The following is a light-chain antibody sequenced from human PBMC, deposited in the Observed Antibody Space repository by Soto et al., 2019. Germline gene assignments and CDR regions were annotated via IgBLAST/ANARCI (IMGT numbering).Light chain of an antibody. CDR1: SSNIGAGYD. Sequence: QSVLTQPPSGSGAPGQRVTLSCTGSSSNIGAGYDVHWYQQLPGTAPKLLIYGNSNRPSGVPDRFSGSKSGTSASLAITGLQAEDEADYYCQSYDSSLSGSYVFGTGTKVTVL. J-gene: IGLJ1*01. V-gene: IGLV1-40*01. CDR3: QSYDSSLSGSYV. CDR2: GNS.